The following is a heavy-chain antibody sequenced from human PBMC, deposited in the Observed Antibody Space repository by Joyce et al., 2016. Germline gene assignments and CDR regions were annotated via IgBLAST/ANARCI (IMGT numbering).Heavy chain of an antibody. CDR3: TRLGGPHGDYWYFDL. CDR1: GFSLTTDGMC. V-gene: IGHV2-70*13. J-gene: IGHJ2*01. CDR2: IDCEGDE. D-gene: IGHD4-17*01. Sequence: QVTLRESGPALVKPSQTLTLTCTFSGFSLTTDGMCVSWIRQPPGKALEWLALIDCEGDEYYSTSLKTRLKISKDTSRNQVVLTMTNVDPVDTATYHCTRLGGPHGDYWYFDLWGRGTLVTVSS.